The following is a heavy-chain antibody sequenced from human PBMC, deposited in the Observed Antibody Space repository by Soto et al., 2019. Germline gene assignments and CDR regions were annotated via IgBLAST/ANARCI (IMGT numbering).Heavy chain of an antibody. Sequence: ASVNVSCMASRYTFTSYAMHWVRQAPGQRLEWMGWINAGNGNTKYSQKFQDRVTITRDTAASAAYMELSSLRSDDTAVYYCARDLVPEARFDCWGQGTLVTVSS. CDR1: RYTFTSYA. D-gene: IGHD2-2*01. CDR2: INAGNGNT. V-gene: IGHV1-3*01. J-gene: IGHJ4*02. CDR3: ARDLVPEARFDC.